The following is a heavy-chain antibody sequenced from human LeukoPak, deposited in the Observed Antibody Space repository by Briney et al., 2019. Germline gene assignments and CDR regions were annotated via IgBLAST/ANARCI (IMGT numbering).Heavy chain of an antibody. CDR1: GGTFSSYA. J-gene: IGHJ3*02. V-gene: IGHV1-69*06. D-gene: IGHD6-13*01. CDR2: IIPIFGTA. Sequence: SVKVSCKASGGTFSSYAISWVRQAPGQGLEWMGGIIPIFGTANYAQKFRGGVTITADKSTSTAYMELSSLRSEDTAVYYCARATAADAFDIWGQGTTVTVSS. CDR3: ARATAADAFDI.